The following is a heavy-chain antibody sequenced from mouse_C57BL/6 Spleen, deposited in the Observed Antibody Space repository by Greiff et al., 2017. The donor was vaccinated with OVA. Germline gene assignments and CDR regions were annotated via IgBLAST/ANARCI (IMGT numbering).Heavy chain of an antibody. D-gene: IGHD2-3*01. CDR1: GYSFTDYN. J-gene: IGHJ3*01. Sequence: EVQGVESGPELVKPGASVKISCKASGYSFTDYNMNWVKQSHGKSLEWIGEINPNYGTTSYNQKFKGKATLTVDQSSSTAYMQLNSLTSEDSAVYYCGYVGYYVKLAYWGQGTLVTVAA. CDR3: GYVGYYVKLAY. V-gene: IGHV1-39*01. CDR2: INPNYGTT.